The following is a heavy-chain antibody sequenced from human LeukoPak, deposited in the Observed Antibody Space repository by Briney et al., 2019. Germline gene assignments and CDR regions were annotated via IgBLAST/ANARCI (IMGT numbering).Heavy chain of an antibody. CDR1: EYTFINSY. V-gene: IGHV1-46*01. D-gene: IGHD3-10*01. CDR3: ARDRDYYDSGSSWFDP. CDR2: INPSDGST. Sequence: ASVKVSCKASEYTFINSYMHWVRQAPGRGLEWMGIINPSDGSTNYAQIFQGRVTMTRDTSTNTVYMELSSLRSEDTAMYYCARDRDYYDSGSSWFDPWGQGTLVTVSS. J-gene: IGHJ5*02.